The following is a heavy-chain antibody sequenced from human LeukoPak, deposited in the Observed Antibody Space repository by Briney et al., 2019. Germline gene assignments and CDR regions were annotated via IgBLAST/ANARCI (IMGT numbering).Heavy chain of an antibody. J-gene: IGHJ4*02. V-gene: IGHV4-39*01. Sequence: SETLSLTCTVSGGSISSSSYYWGWIRQPPGKGLEWIGSIYYSGSTYYNPSLKSRVTISVDTSKNQFSLELSSVTAADTAVYYCARGGSGYLVYWGQGTLVTVSS. CDR2: IYYSGST. D-gene: IGHD3-22*01. CDR1: GGSISSSSYY. CDR3: ARGGSGYLVY.